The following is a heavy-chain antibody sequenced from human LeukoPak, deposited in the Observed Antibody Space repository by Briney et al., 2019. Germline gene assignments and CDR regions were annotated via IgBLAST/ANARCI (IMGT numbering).Heavy chain of an antibody. CDR3: AELGITMIGGV. D-gene: IGHD3-10*02. CDR1: EFTFGKYG. CDR2: ISFDINDR. J-gene: IGHJ6*04. Sequence: GALRLSCAASEFTFGKYGMHWVRQAPGKGLEWVASISFDINDRKYAESVKGRFTISRDNAKNSLYLQMNSLRAEDTAVYYCAELGITMIGGVWGKGTTVTIYS. V-gene: IGHV3-30*18.